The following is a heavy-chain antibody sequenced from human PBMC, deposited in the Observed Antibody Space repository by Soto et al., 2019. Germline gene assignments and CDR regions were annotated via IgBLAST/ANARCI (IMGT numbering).Heavy chain of an antibody. D-gene: IGHD3-22*01. CDR1: GGSFSGYY. Sequence: QVQLQQWGAGLLKPSETLSLTCAVYGGSFSGYYWSWIRQPPGKGLEWIGEIKHSGSTNYNPSLKSRVTISVDTSKNQFSLKLSSVTAADTAVYYCARALDYYDSSGRSGPFDYWGQGTLVTISS. V-gene: IGHV4-34*01. CDR3: ARALDYYDSSGRSGPFDY. J-gene: IGHJ4*02. CDR2: IKHSGST.